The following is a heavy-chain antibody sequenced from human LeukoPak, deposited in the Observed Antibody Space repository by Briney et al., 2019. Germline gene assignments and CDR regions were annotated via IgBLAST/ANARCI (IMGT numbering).Heavy chain of an antibody. J-gene: IGHJ6*02. V-gene: IGHV3-74*01. CDR2: INGDGSST. CDR1: GFAFRTYW. CDR3: ARDTSYGMDV. D-gene: IGHD3-16*01. Sequence: GGSLRLSCAASGFAFRTYWMHWVRQAPGKGLVWVSRINGDGSSTNYADSVRGRFTISRDNAKNTLFLRMNSLRGEDTAEYYCARDTSYGMDVWGQGTTVTVSS.